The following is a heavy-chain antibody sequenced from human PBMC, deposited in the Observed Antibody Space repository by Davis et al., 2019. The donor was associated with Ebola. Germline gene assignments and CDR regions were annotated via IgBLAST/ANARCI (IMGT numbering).Heavy chain of an antibody. CDR2: MTSSGDKT. CDR3: TKNYGGYDSPPDF. CDR1: GFAFSSAA. D-gene: IGHD5-12*01. J-gene: IGHJ4*02. V-gene: IGHV3-23*05. Sequence: GESLKISCAASGFAFSSAAMSWVRQAPGKGLEWVSVMTSSGDKTFYADSVKGRFTMSRDPDKNTLFLQMNSLRVDDTAKYYCTKNYGGYDSPPDFCGQGTLVTVSS.